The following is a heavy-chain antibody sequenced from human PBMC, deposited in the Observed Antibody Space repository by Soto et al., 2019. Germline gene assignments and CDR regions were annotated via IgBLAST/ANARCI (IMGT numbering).Heavy chain of an antibody. CDR3: ATAYTMDV. V-gene: IGHV5-51*01. J-gene: IGHJ6*02. CDR2: IDPGDSDT. D-gene: IGHD4-4*01. Sequence: ESLKISCKGSGYSFTNYWIGWVRQMPGKGLEWMGIIDPGDSDTRYSPSFQGQVTMSVDKSINTAYLQWSSLKASDTAMYYCATAYTMDVWGQGTTVTVSS. CDR1: GYSFTNYW.